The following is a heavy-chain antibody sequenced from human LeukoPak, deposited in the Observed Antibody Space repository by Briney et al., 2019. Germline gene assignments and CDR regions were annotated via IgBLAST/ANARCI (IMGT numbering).Heavy chain of an antibody. V-gene: IGHV3-23*01. CDR2: ISGSGGNT. D-gene: IGHD3-22*01. Sequence: GGSLRLSCAASGFTFNNYGMSWVRQAPGKGLEWVSAISGSGGNTYNADSVKGRFTISRDNSKNTLSLQMNSLRAEDTAVYSCARDLSRFTLIRHLDAFDIWGQGTMVTVSS. J-gene: IGHJ3*02. CDR3: ARDLSRFTLIRHLDAFDI. CDR1: GFTFNNYG.